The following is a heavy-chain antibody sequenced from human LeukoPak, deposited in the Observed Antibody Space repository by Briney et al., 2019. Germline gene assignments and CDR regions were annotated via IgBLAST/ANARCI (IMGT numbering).Heavy chain of an antibody. CDR3: ARQADDSSGYYPDYYYYGMDV. Sequence: RGESLKISCKGSGYKFSNYWIGWVRQMPGKGLDWMGIIYPGDSDTRYSPSFQGQVTISADKSISTAYLQWSSLKASDTAMYYCARQADDSSGYYPDYYYYGMDVWGQGTTVTVSS. CDR2: IYPGDSDT. V-gene: IGHV5-51*01. J-gene: IGHJ6*02. D-gene: IGHD3-22*01. CDR1: GYKFSNYW.